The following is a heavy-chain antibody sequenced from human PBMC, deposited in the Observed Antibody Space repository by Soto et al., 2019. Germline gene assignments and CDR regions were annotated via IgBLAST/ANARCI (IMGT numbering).Heavy chain of an antibody. V-gene: IGHV3-30*04. Sequence: QVQLVESGGGVVQPGRSLRLSCAASGFSISRSAMHWVRQAPGKGLEWVAVIAYDGSNRWYADSAKGRFNISRDNSKNKVYLEMSSLRGEDTAVYYCARDLQAGTDNVNWFAPWGQGTLVTVSS. J-gene: IGHJ5*02. CDR2: IAYDGSNR. CDR3: ARDLQAGTDNVNWFAP. CDR1: GFSISRSA. D-gene: IGHD1-1*01.